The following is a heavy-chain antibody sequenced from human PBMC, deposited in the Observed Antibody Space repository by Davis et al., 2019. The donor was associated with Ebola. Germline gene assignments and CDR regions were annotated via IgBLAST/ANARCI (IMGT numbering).Heavy chain of an antibody. CDR1: GFTFNRYG. CDR3: ARRIILTSRGGVDV. D-gene: IGHD2-8*02. Sequence: GSLRLSCAASGFTFNRYGMYWFRQAPGKGLEWLSYIGNNNDHLNYAESVKGRFTISRDNAEDSLSLHMSDLRDDDTAVYYCARRIILTSRGGVDVWGQGTTVIVSS. J-gene: IGHJ6*02. CDR2: IGNNNDHL. V-gene: IGHV3-48*02.